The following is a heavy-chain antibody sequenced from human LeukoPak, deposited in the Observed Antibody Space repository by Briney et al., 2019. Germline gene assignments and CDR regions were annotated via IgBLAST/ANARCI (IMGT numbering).Heavy chain of an antibody. CDR1: GYTFTSYD. Sequence: ASVEVSCKASGYTFTSYDINWVRQATGQGLEWMGWMNPNSGNTGYAQKFQGRVTMTRNTSISTAYMGLSSLRSEDTAVYYCARGITIFGVVTKGWFDPWGQGTLVTVSS. J-gene: IGHJ5*02. CDR2: MNPNSGNT. V-gene: IGHV1-8*01. D-gene: IGHD3-3*01. CDR3: ARGITIFGVVTKGWFDP.